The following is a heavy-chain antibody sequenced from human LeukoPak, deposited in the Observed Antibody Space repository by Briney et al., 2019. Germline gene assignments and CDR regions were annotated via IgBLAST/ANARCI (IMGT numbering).Heavy chain of an antibody. V-gene: IGHV3-21*01. Sequence: GGSLRLSCAASGFTFITYAMNWVRQAPGKGLEWVSSISSSSSYIYYADSVKGRFTISRDNAKNSLYLQMNSLRAEDTAVYYCARVNYGDYQIDYWGQGTLVTVSS. CDR1: GFTFITYA. CDR3: ARVNYGDYQIDY. CDR2: ISSSSSYI. J-gene: IGHJ4*02. D-gene: IGHD4-17*01.